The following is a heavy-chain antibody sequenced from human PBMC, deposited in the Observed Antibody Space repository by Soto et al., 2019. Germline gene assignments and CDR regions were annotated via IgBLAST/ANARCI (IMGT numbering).Heavy chain of an antibody. J-gene: IGHJ4*02. D-gene: IGHD2-2*01. V-gene: IGHV3-7*01. CDR2: IKQDGSEK. CDR1: GFTFSTYW. Sequence: EVQLVESGGGLVQPGGSLRLSCAASGFTFSTYWMSWVRQAPGKGLEWVADIKQDGSEKNYMDSMKGRFTISRDNAKNSLYLQMSSLRAEDTAVYYCARLLGPDQFDSWGQGTLVTVSS. CDR3: ARLLGPDQFDS.